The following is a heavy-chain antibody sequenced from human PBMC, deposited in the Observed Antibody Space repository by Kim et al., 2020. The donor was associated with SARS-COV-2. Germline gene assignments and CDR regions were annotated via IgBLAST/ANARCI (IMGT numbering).Heavy chain of an antibody. J-gene: IGHJ3*02. Sequence: NYAESRQGRVTMTTDTSTSTVYMELRSLSSGDTAVYFCARDLGYGIDTFDIWGQGTTVTVSS. D-gene: IGHD3-22*01. V-gene: IGHV1-18*01. CDR3: ARDLGYGIDTFDI.